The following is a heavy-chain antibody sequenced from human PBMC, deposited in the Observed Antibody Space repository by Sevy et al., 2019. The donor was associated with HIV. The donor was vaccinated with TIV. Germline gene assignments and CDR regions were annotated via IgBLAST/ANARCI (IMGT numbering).Heavy chain of an antibody. CDR2: ISNSGTSR. V-gene: IGHV3-48*03. CDR1: GFTFSSYE. CDR3: ARDLPPSATTVAHFDC. D-gene: IGHD4-17*01. Sequence: GGSLRLSCVASGFTFSSYEMNWVRQAPGKGLEWVSYISNSGTSRYYSDSVKGRFTISRDNARNGLYLQMNSLRAEDTAVYYCARDLPPSATTVAHFDCWGQGTLVTVSS. J-gene: IGHJ4*02.